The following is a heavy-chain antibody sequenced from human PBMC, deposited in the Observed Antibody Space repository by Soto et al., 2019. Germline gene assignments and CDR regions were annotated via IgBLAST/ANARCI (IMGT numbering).Heavy chain of an antibody. Sequence: PGESLKISCKGSGYSFTSYWIGWVRQMPGKGLEWMGIIYPGDSDTRYSPSFQGQVTISADKSISTAYLQWSSLKASDTAMYYCARHGTTILGVHIAPDYWGHGTLVTVSS. V-gene: IGHV5-51*01. J-gene: IGHJ4*01. CDR1: GYSFTSYW. CDR3: ARHGTTILGVHIAPDY. CDR2: IYPGDSDT. D-gene: IGHD3-3*01.